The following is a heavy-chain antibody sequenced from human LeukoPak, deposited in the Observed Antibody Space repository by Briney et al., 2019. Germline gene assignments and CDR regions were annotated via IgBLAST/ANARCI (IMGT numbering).Heavy chain of an antibody. J-gene: IGHJ4*02. V-gene: IGHV3-21*01. CDR3: AKGAVAGTQL. Sequence: GGSLRLSCAASRFTFSTYSMNWVRQAPGKGLEWVSSISSSSSYIYYTDSVKGRFTISRDNSKNTLYLQMNSLRAEDTAVYYCAKGAVAGTQLWGQGTLVTVSS. D-gene: IGHD6-19*01. CDR1: RFTFSTYS. CDR2: ISSSSSYI.